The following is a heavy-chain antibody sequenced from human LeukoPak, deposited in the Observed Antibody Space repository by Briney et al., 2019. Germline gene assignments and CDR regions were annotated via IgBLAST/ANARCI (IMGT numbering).Heavy chain of an antibody. J-gene: IGHJ4*02. V-gene: IGHV3-30*02. CDR1: GFTFSTYG. CDR2: IRYDGGSK. D-gene: IGHD5-12*01. CDR3: AKVNRGGYDSFDY. Sequence: GGSLRLSCAASGFTFSTYGMHWVRQAPGKGLEWVAFIRYDGGSKYYADSVKGRFTISRDNSKNTLYLQMNSLRPEDTAVYYCAKVNRGGYDSFDYWGQGTLVTVSS.